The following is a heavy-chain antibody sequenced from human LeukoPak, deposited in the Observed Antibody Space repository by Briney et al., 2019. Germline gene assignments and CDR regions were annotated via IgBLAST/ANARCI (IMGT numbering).Heavy chain of an antibody. CDR1: GGSISSYY. D-gene: IGHD4-17*01. J-gene: IGHJ5*02. CDR3: ARAIGDPRGINWFDP. CDR2: IYYSGST. Sequence: SETLSLTCTVSGGSISSYYWSWIRQPPGKGLEWIGYIYYSGSTNYNPSLKSRVTISVDTSKNQFSLKLSSVTAADTALYYCARAIGDPRGINWFDPWGQGTLVTVSS. V-gene: IGHV4-59*01.